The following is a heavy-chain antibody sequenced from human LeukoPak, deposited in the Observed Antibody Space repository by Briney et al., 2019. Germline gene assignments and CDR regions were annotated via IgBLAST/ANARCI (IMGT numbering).Heavy chain of an antibody. V-gene: IGHV4-59*01. CDR3: AKAPPYKKYFDY. D-gene: IGHD1-1*01. CDR2: IYDSGST. CDR1: GGSISGYY. Sequence: SGPTLVKPSETLSLTCAVSGGSISGYYWSWIRQPPGKGLEWIGYIYDSGSTNYNPSLKSRVTISVDTSKNQFSLKLNSVTAADTAVYYCAKAPPYKKYFDYWGQGTLVTVSS. J-gene: IGHJ4*02.